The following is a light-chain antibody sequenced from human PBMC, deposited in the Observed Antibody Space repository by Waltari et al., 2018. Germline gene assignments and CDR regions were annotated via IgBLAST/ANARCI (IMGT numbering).Light chain of an antibody. V-gene: IGKV2-28*01. Sequence: DIVMTQSPLSLPVTPGEPASISCRSSHNVFHSNGNNYLDWYLQKPGQSPQLLIYMGSNRASGVPDRFSGSGSGTDFTLKISRVEAEDVGVYYCMQALQTPYTFGQGTKLEIK. CDR1: HNVFHSNGNNY. CDR2: MGS. J-gene: IGKJ2*01. CDR3: MQALQTPYT.